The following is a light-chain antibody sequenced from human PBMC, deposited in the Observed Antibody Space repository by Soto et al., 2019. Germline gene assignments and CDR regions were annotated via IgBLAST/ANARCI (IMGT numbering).Light chain of an antibody. Sequence: DIQMTQSPSSLSASVGDTVTITCRASQNIGTCLNWYQQKSGKAPNLLISGASSLLSGVPSRFSGSGSGTGFTLTITNLQPEDFATYHCQQLIHYSRTFGPGTKVEIK. CDR2: GAS. CDR1: QNIGTC. V-gene: IGKV1-39*01. J-gene: IGKJ1*01. CDR3: QQLIHYSRT.